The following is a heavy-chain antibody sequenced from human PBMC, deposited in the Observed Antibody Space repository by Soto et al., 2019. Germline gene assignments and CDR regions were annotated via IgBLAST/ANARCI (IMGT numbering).Heavy chain of an antibody. V-gene: IGHV6-1*01. CDR3: ARDLGKTSYYFWSGTTHYYMDV. CDR1: GDSVSSNSAA. CDR2: TYYRSKWYN. D-gene: IGHD3-3*01. Sequence: PSQTLSLTCAISGDSVSSNSAAWNWIRQSPSRGLEWLGRTYYRSKWYNDYAVSVKSRITINPDTSKNQFSLQLNSVTPEDTAVYYCARDLGKTSYYFWSGTTHYYMDVWGKGTTVTVSS. J-gene: IGHJ6*03.